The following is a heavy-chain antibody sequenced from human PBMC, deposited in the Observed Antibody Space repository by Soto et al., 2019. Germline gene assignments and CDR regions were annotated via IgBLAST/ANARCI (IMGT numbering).Heavy chain of an antibody. Sequence: QVQLVQSGAEEKKPGASVKVSCKASGYTFTSYAMHWVRQAPGQRLEWMGWINAGNGNTKYSQKFQGRVTITRDTSASPAYTELSSLRSEDTAVYYCARAWVVVTAPDYWGQGTLVTVSS. CDR3: ARAWVVVTAPDY. D-gene: IGHD2-21*02. CDR1: GYTFTSYA. CDR2: INAGNGNT. V-gene: IGHV1-3*05. J-gene: IGHJ4*02.